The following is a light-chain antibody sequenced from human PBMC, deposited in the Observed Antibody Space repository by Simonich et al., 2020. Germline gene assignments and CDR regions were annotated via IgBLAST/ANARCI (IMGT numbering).Light chain of an antibody. V-gene: IGKV4-1*01. CDR3: QQYYSTPSWT. CDR1: QSVLYSSNNKNY. J-gene: IGKJ1*01. CDR2: WAS. Sequence: DIVMTQSPDSLAVSLGESATINCKSNQSVLYSSNNKNYLAWYQQKPGQPPKLLIYWASTRESGVPDRFSGSGSGTDFTLTISSLQAEDVAVYYCQQYYSTPSWTFGQGTKVEIK.